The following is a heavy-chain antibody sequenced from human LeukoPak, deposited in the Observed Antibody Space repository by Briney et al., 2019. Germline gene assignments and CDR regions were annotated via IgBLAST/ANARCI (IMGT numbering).Heavy chain of an antibody. V-gene: IGHV4-31*03. CDR2: IYYSGST. CDR1: GGSISSGGYY. D-gene: IGHD5-12*01. J-gene: IGHJ6*03. CDR3: ARGVVATPTYYYYYYYMDV. Sequence: PSETLSLTCTVSGGSISSGGYYWSWIRQHPGKGLEWIGYIYYSGSTYYNPSLKSRVTISVDTSKNQFSLKLSSVTAADTAVYYCARGVVATPTYYYYYYYMDVWGKGTTVTVSS.